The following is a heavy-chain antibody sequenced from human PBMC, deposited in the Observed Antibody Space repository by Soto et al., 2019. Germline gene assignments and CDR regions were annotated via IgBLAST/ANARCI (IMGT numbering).Heavy chain of an antibody. J-gene: IGHJ4*01. CDR3: ARDWGY. D-gene: IGHD3-16*01. Sequence: EVQLVESGGGLVQPGGSLRLSCVASGLTFSNYWMSWVHQAPGKGLEWVANIKQDGSERYYVDSVKGRFSISRDNAKSSLYLQMNSLRAEDTAVYYCARDWGYWGQGILVAVSS. V-gene: IGHV3-7*04. CDR1: GLTFSNYW. CDR2: IKQDGSER.